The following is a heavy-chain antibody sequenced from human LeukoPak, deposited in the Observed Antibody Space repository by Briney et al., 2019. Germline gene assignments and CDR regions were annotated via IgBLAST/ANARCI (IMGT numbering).Heavy chain of an antibody. CDR1: GYSFTSYW. Sequence: GESLKISCKGSGYSFTSYWIAWVRQLPGKGLEWMGIIYPGDSDTIYSPSFQGQVNISADKSISTAYLQWSSLKASDTAMYYCARRTRYCSGGSCYGSYWYFDLWGRGTLVTVSS. J-gene: IGHJ2*01. CDR3: ARRTRYCSGGSCYGSYWYFDL. D-gene: IGHD2-15*01. CDR2: IYPGDSDT. V-gene: IGHV5-51*01.